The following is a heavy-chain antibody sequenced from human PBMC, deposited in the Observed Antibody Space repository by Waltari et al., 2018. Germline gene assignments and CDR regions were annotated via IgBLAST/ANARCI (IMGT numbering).Heavy chain of an antibody. CDR1: GFTFSSYA. Sequence: EVQLLESGGGLVQPGGSLRLSCAASGFTFSSYAMSWVRQAPGKGLGWVSAISGSGGSTYYADSVKGRFTISRDNSKNTLYLQMNSLRAEDTAVYYCAKRKPLAAAGTGFYFDYWGQGTLVTVSS. V-gene: IGHV3-23*01. D-gene: IGHD6-13*01. CDR3: AKRKPLAAAGTGFYFDY. J-gene: IGHJ4*02. CDR2: ISGSGGST.